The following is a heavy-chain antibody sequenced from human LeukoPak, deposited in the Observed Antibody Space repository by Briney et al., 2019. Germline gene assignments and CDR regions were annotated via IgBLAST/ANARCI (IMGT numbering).Heavy chain of an antibody. Sequence: SETLSLTCAVYGGSFSGYYWSWIRQPPGKGLEWIGEINHSGSTNYNPSLKSRVTISVDTSKNQFSLKLSSVTAADTAVYYCAGARYCSGGSCYSAMADYYYMDVWGKGTTVTVSS. CDR1: GGSFSGYY. CDR3: AGARYCSGGSCYSAMADYYYMDV. D-gene: IGHD2-15*01. CDR2: INHSGST. J-gene: IGHJ6*03. V-gene: IGHV4-34*01.